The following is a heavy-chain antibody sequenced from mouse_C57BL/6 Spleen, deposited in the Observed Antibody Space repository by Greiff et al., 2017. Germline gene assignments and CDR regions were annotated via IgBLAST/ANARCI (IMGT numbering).Heavy chain of an antibody. V-gene: IGHV14-4*01. CDR2: IDPENGDT. D-gene: IGHD1-1*01. CDR1: GFNIKDDY. Sequence: EVQVVESGAELVRPGASVKLSCTASGFNIKDDYMHWVKQRPEQGLEWIGWIDPENGDTEYASKFQGKATITADTSSNTAYLQLSSLTSEDTAVYYCTTGGSSYWGQGTTLTVSS. J-gene: IGHJ2*01. CDR3: TTGGSSY.